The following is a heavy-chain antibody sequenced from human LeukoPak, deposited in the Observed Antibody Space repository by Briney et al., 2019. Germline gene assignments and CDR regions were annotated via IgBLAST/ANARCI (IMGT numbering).Heavy chain of an antibody. D-gene: IGHD2-8*01. J-gene: IGHJ6*03. CDR2: IQNDGSNE. CDR1: GFTFSSYG. V-gene: IGHV3-30*02. CDR3: AKDRCSNGIGCYYYYMDV. Sequence: PGGSLRLSCAASGFTFSSYGMPWVRQAPGKGLEWVAYIQNDGSNEQYADSVKGRFSISRDSPKNILYLQMNSLRAEDTAVYYCAKDRCSNGIGCYYYYMDVWGKGTTVTISS.